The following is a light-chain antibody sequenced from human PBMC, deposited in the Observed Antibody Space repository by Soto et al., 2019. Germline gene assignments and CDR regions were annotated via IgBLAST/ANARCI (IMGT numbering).Light chain of an antibody. Sequence: QSALTQPPSASGSPGQSVTISCTGTSSDFRNYNFVSWYQQHPGKAPKLMIYEVYKRPSGVPDRFSGSKSGNTASLTVSGLQAEDEADYYCSSYVRSTSFAFGGGTKVTVL. V-gene: IGLV2-8*01. CDR3: SSYVRSTSFA. CDR2: EVY. CDR1: SSDFRNYNF. J-gene: IGLJ2*01.